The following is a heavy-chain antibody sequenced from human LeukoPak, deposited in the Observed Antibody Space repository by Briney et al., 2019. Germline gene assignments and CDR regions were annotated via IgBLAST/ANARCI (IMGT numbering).Heavy chain of an antibody. D-gene: IGHD2-8*01. CDR2: INPSAGGT. Sequence: ASVKVSCKASGYTFTSYYMHWVRQAPGQGLEWMGIINPSAGGTSYAQKFQGRVTMTRDTSTTTVYMELSSLRSEDTAVYYCARDRYCSNGVCYGMDVWGQGTTVTISS. CDR3: ARDRYCSNGVCYGMDV. CDR1: GYTFTSYY. J-gene: IGHJ6*02. V-gene: IGHV1-46*01.